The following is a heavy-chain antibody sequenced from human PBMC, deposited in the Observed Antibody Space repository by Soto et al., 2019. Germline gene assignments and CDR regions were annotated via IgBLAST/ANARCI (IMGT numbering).Heavy chain of an antibody. CDR3: ARGGGSYFYYFDY. J-gene: IGHJ4*02. D-gene: IGHD1-26*01. CDR1: GGSFSGYY. Sequence: PSETLSLTWAVYGGSFSGYYWSWIRQPPGKGLEWIGEINHSGSTNYNPSLKSRVTISVDTSKNQFSLKLSSVTAADTAVCYCARGGGSYFYYFDYWGQGTLVTVSS. CDR2: INHSGST. V-gene: IGHV4-34*01.